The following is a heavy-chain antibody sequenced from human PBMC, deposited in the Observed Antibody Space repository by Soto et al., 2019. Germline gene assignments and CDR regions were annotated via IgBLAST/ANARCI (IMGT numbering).Heavy chain of an antibody. CDR2: IIPIFGTA. J-gene: IGHJ2*01. Sequence: QVQLVQSGAEVKKPGSSVKVSCKASGGTFSSYAISWVRQAPGQGLEWMGGIIPIFGTANYAQKLQGRVTITADESTSTAYMELSSLRSEDTAVYYCARDGGDYSGSYSWYSDLWGRGTLVTVSS. V-gene: IGHV1-69*01. CDR3: ARDGGDYSGSYSWYSDL. D-gene: IGHD1-26*01. CDR1: GGTFSSYA.